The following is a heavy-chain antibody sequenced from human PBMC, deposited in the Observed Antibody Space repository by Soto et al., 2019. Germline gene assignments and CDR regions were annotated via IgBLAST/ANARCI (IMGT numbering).Heavy chain of an antibody. Sequence: QVQLQESGPGLVKPSGTLSLTCAVSGGSITSNAWWSWVRQPPGKGLEWIGERYLSGSTNYNPSHESRVAISVDESKTQFSLRLSSVNAADTAIYYCARGIFTHYHGMDVWGQGTTVTVSS. J-gene: IGHJ6*02. CDR1: GGSITSNAW. D-gene: IGHD2-15*01. V-gene: IGHV4-4*02. CDR2: RYLSGST. CDR3: ARGIFTHYHGMDV.